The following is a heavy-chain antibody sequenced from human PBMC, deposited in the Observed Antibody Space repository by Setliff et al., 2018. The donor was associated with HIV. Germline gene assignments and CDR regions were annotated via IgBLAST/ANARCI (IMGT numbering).Heavy chain of an antibody. D-gene: IGHD7-27*01. CDR2: IIPYYSTI. J-gene: IGHJ4*02. CDR1: GDSFSTYS. Sequence: VSCKASGDSFSTYSMNWVRRAPGQGLEWVGGIIPYYSTINYAQRFQGRATITADISTSTVYMELRSLRSDDTAVYYCVRDETGDKWYFDSWGQGTLVTVSS. V-gene: IGHV1-69*06. CDR3: VRDETGDKWYFDS.